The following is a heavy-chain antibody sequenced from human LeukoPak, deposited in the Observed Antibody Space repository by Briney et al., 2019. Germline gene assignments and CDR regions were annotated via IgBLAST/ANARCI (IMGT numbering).Heavy chain of an antibody. J-gene: IGHJ4*02. CDR3: VKSGGYGLIDY. Sequence: SQTLSLTCTVSSGSISSSNYYWSWIRQPARKGLEWIGRISTIGSTNYNPPLNSRVTISIDTSKNQFSLRLSSVTAADTAMYYCVKSGGYGLIDYWGQGTLVTVSS. V-gene: IGHV4-61*02. CDR2: ISTIGST. D-gene: IGHD6-19*01. CDR1: SGSISSSNYY.